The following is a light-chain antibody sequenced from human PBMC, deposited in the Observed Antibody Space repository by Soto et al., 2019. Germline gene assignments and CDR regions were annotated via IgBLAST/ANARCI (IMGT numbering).Light chain of an antibody. CDR1: SSDVGGYNY. V-gene: IGLV2-14*03. CDR2: DVS. Sequence: QSVLTQPASVSGSPGQSITISCTGTSSDVGGYNYVSWYQHHPGKAPKLIIYDVSNRPSGVSNRFSGSKSGNTASLTISGLQPEDEADYYCRSHRTSKTRQIFGG. CDR3: RSHRTSKTRQI. J-gene: IGLJ2*01.